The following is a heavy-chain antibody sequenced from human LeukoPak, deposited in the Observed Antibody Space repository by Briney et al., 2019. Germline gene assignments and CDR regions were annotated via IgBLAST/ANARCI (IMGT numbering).Heavy chain of an antibody. J-gene: IGHJ4*02. Sequence: GGSLRLSCAASGFTFSSYWMSWVRQAPGKGLEWVADIKQEGSEKYYVDSVKGRFTISRDNAKNSLYLQMNSLRAEDTAVYYCATFSSSWYAEDYWGQGTLVTVSS. CDR2: IKQEGSEK. CDR1: GFTFSSYW. V-gene: IGHV3-7*02. D-gene: IGHD6-13*01. CDR3: ATFSSSWYAEDY.